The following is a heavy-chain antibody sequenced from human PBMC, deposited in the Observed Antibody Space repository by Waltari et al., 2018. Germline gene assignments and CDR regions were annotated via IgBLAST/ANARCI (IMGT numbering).Heavy chain of an antibody. CDR1: GFTFSDFY. V-gene: IGHV3-11*06. CDR3: ARGGSGPNYY. D-gene: IGHD3-10*01. J-gene: IGHJ4*02. CDR2: ISTSSSYI. Sequence: QVQLVESGGDSVKPGGSLTLSCGASGFTFSDFYMGWICQAPGKGLEWISYISTSSSYINYAASVRGRFTISRDNAKNLVYLHMNSLRVEDTGVYYCARGGSGPNYYWGQGTLVTVSS.